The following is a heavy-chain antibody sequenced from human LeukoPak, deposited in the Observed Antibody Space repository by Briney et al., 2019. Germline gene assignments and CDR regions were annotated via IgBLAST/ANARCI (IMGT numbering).Heavy chain of an antibody. CDR1: GGSFSGYY. D-gene: IGHD3-10*01. V-gene: IGHV4-34*01. Sequence: SETLSLTCAVYGGSFSGYYWSWIRQPPGKGLEWIGEINHSGSTNYNPSLRSRVTISVDTSKNQFSLKLSSVTAADTAVYYCARVVRGVPLDYWGQGTLVTVSS. CDR2: INHSGST. CDR3: ARVVRGVPLDY. J-gene: IGHJ4*02.